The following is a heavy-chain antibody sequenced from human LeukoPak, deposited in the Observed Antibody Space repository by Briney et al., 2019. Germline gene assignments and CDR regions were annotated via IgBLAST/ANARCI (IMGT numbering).Heavy chain of an antibody. D-gene: IGHD3-3*01. V-gene: IGHV1-2*02. CDR2: INPNSGGT. J-gene: IGHJ6*03. Sequence: GASVKVSCKASGYTFTGYYMHWVRQAPGQGLEWMGWINPNSGGTNYAQKFQGRVTMTRDTSISTAYMELSRLRSEDTAVYYCARVPDFTISPTHFYYMDVWGKGTTVTVSS. CDR1: GYTFTGYY. CDR3: ARVPDFTISPTHFYYMDV.